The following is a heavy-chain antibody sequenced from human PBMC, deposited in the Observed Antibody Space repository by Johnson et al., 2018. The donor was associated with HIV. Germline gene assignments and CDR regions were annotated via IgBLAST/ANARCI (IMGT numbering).Heavy chain of an antibody. J-gene: IGHJ3*02. Sequence: QVQLVESGGGVVQPGGSLRLSCAASGFTFSSYGMHWVRQAPGKGLEWVAVISYDGSNKYYADSVKGRFTISRDNSKNTLYLQMNSLRAEDTAVYYCARELPSYDILTGPGAFDIWGQGTMVTVSS. CDR3: ARELPSYDILTGPGAFDI. CDR2: ISYDGSNK. D-gene: IGHD3-9*01. CDR1: GFTFSSYG. V-gene: IGHV3-30*19.